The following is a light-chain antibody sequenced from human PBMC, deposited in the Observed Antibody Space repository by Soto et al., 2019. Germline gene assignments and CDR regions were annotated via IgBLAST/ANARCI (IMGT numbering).Light chain of an antibody. Sequence: EVVLTQCPVTLSLSPGERATLSCRASQSVTIGYLAWFQQKPGQAPRLLIYDASNRATGIPARFSGSGSGTDFTLTISSLEPEDFAVYYCQQRSNWPWPFGQGSK. CDR2: DAS. J-gene: IGKJ1*01. V-gene: IGKV3-11*01. CDR1: QSVTIGY. CDR3: QQRSNWPWP.